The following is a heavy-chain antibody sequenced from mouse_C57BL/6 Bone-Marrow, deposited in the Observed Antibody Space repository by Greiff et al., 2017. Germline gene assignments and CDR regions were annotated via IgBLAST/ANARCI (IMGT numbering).Heavy chain of an antibody. Sequence: VKLMESGPGLVAPSQSLSITCTVSGFSLTSYAISWVRQPPGKGLEWLGVIWTGGGTNYNSALKSRLSISKDNSKSQVFLKMNSLQTDDTARYYCARKVDSSGYPYYYAMDYWGQGTSVTVSS. J-gene: IGHJ4*01. V-gene: IGHV2-9-1*01. CDR3: ARKVDSSGYPYYYAMDY. D-gene: IGHD3-2*02. CDR1: GFSLTSYA. CDR2: IWTGGGT.